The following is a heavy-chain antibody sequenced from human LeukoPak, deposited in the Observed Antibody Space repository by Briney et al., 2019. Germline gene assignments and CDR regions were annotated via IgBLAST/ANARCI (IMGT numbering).Heavy chain of an antibody. CDR3: AGLSGYDPYYFDY. Sequence: ASVTVSCKASGYSFTCYYMHWVRQAPGQGLEWMGCINPNNGGTDYAQKFQGRVTMTRDTSISTAYMELSRLTSDDTAVYYCAGLSGYDPYYFDYWGQGTLVAVSS. D-gene: IGHD5-12*01. CDR2: INPNNGGT. J-gene: IGHJ4*02. V-gene: IGHV1-2*02. CDR1: GYSFTCYY.